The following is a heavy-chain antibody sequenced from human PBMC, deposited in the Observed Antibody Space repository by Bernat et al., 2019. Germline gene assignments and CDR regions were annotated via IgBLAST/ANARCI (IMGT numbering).Heavy chain of an antibody. D-gene: IGHD2-15*01. J-gene: IGHJ4*02. CDR3: AKVVGVVAATGGFDY. CDR1: GFTFSSYA. V-gene: IGHV3-23*01. CDR2: ISGSGGCT. Sequence: EVQLLESGGGLVQPGGSLRLSCAASGFTFSSYAMSWVRQAPGTGLEWVSAISGSGGCTFYESALEGRFHISRDNSKNTLYLQMNSLGAEDTAVYYGAKVVGVVAATGGFDYWGQGTLVTVSS.